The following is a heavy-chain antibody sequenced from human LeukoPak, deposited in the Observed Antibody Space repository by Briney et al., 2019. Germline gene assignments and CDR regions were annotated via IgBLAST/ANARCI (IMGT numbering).Heavy chain of an antibody. V-gene: IGHV3-30*18. Sequence: GRSLRLSCAASGFTFSSYGMHWVRQAPGKGLEWVAVISYDGSNKYYADSVKGRFTISRDNSKNTLYLQMNSLRAEDTAVYYCAKDGYCSGGSCYRSYYYYGMDVWGQGTTVTVSS. J-gene: IGHJ6*02. CDR1: GFTFSSYG. D-gene: IGHD2-15*01. CDR2: ISYDGSNK. CDR3: AKDGYCSGGSCYRSYYYYGMDV.